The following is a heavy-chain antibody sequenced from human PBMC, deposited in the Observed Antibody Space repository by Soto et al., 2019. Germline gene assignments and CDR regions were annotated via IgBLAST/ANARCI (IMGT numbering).Heavy chain of an antibody. CDR2: ISYDGSNK. D-gene: IGHD6-13*01. CDR3: AKTAAAGTLFGYYYYGMDV. V-gene: IGHV3-30*18. CDR1: GFTFSSYG. J-gene: IGHJ6*02. Sequence: GGSLRLSCAASGFTFSSYGMHWIRQAPGKGLEWVAVISYDGSNKYYADSVKGRFTISRDNSKNTLYLQMNSLRAEDTAVYYCAKTAAAGTLFGYYYYGMDVWGQGT.